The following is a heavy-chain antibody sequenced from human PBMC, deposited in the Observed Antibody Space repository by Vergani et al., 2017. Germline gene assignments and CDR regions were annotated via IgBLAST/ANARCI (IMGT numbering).Heavy chain of an antibody. J-gene: IGHJ6*02. D-gene: IGHD3-10*01. CDR3: ARHGSSGSYYKECMDV. Sequence: EVQVVQSGAEVKKPGESLTISCKGSGYTFTSYWIGWVRQIPGKGLEWMWIIYPGDSDTRYRPSFQGQVTISADKSISTAYLQWSSLKASDTAMYYCARHGSSGSYYKECMDVWGQGTTVTVSS. V-gene: IGHV5-51*01. CDR2: IYPGDSDT. CDR1: GYTFTSYW.